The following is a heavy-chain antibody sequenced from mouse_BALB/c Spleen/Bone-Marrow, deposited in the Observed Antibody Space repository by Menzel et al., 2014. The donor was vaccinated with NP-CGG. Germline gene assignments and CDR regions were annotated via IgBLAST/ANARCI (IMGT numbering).Heavy chain of an antibody. J-gene: IGHJ4*01. D-gene: IGHD3-1*01. CDR2: IDPSDSYT. CDR3: ATARATSYAMDY. CDR1: GYTFTSYW. Sequence: QVQLQQPGAELVKPGASVKLSCKASGYTFTSYWMHWVKRRPGQGLEWIGEIDPSDSYTNYNQKFKGKATLTVDKSSSTAYMQLSSLTSEDSAVYYCATARATSYAMDYWGQGTSVTVSS. V-gene: IGHV1-69*02.